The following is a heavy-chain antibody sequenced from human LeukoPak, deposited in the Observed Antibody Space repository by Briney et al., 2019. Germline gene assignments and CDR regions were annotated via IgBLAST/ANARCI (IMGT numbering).Heavy chain of an antibody. J-gene: IGHJ3*02. CDR2: IYYSGST. V-gene: IGHV4-59*01. D-gene: IGHD3-3*01. CDR3: ARGETYYDFWSGYYPRGIAFDI. CDR1: GGSTSSYY. Sequence: SETLSLTCTVSGGSTSSYYWSWIRQPPGKGLEWIGYIYYSGSTNYNPSLKSRVTISVDTSKNQFSLKLSSVTAADTAVYYCARGETYYDFWSGYYPRGIAFDIWGQGTMVTVSS.